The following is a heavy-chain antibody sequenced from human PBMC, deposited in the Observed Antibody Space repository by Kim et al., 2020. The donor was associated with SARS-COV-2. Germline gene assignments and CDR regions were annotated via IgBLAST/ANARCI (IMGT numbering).Heavy chain of an antibody. CDR2: IYPGDSDT. Sequence: GESLKISCKGSGYSFTSYWIGWVRQMPGKGLEWMGIIYPGDSDTRYSPSFQGQVTISADKSISTAYLQWSSLKASDTAMYYCARQLTQPGYGMDVWGQGTTVTVSS. J-gene: IGHJ6*02. CDR3: ARQLTQPGYGMDV. V-gene: IGHV5-51*01. CDR1: GYSFTSYW. D-gene: IGHD3-10*01.